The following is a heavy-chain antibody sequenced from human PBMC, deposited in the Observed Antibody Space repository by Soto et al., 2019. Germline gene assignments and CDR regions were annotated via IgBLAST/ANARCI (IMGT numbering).Heavy chain of an antibody. CDR3: ARAHSCTSGICFDS. D-gene: IGHD2-8*01. CDR2: IFNSGST. Sequence: QVQLQESGPGLVKPSETLSLTCAVSDDSVNRGGHYWSWIRQRPGKGLEWIGYIFNSGSTYYNPSLKSRVTLSVDTSQNQFSLKLTSVTAAATAVYYCARAHSCTSGICFDSWGQGTLVTVST. CDR1: DDSVNRGGHY. V-gene: IGHV4-31*11. J-gene: IGHJ4*01.